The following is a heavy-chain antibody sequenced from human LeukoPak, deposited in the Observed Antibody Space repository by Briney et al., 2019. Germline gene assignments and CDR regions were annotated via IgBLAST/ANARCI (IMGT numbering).Heavy chain of an antibody. CDR2: ISWNSGSI. Sequence: GRSLRLSCAASGFTFDDYAMLWVRQAPGKGLEWVSGISWNSGSIGYADSVKGRFTISRDNAKNSLYLQMNSLRAEDTALYYCAKGEVGATPGAFDYWGQGTLVTVSS. D-gene: IGHD1-26*01. J-gene: IGHJ4*02. V-gene: IGHV3-9*01. CDR3: AKGEVGATPGAFDY. CDR1: GFTFDDYA.